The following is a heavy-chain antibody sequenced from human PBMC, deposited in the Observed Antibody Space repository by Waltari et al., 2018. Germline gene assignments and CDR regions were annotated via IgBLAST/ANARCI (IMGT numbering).Heavy chain of an antibody. CDR2: IYYSGST. CDR1: GGSLSRYY. J-gene: IGHJ3*02. CDR3: ARVRTGNDAFDI. V-gene: IGHV4-59*01. D-gene: IGHD7-27*01. Sequence: QVQLQESGPGLVKPSETLSLTCTVSGGSLSRYYWSWIRQPPGKGLEWIGYIYYSGSTNYNPSLKSRVTISVDTSKNQFSLKLSSVTAADTAVYYCARVRTGNDAFDIWGQGTMVTVSS.